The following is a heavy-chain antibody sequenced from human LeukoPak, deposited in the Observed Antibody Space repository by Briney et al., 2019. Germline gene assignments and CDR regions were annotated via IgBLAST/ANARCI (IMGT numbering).Heavy chain of an antibody. CDR1: GGSFSGYY. J-gene: IGHJ4*02. V-gene: IGHV4-34*01. D-gene: IGHD2-15*01. CDR2: INHSGST. Sequence: SETLSLTCAVYGGSFSGYYWSWIRQPPGKGLEWIGEINHSGSTNYNPSLKSRVTISVDTSKNQFSLKLSSVTAADTAVYYCARGRVVVVVARSYFDYWGQGTLVTVSS. CDR3: ARGRVVVVVARSYFDY.